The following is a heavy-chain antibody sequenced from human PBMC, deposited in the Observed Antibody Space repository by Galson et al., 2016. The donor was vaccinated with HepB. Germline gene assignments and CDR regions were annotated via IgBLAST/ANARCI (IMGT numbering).Heavy chain of an antibody. V-gene: IGHV5-51*01. J-gene: IGHJ6*02. CDR1: GYSFSSYL. CDR2: IYPRDSEI. D-gene: IGHD6-13*01. Sequence: QSGAEVKKPGESLAISCKGSGYSFSSYLIAWVRQMPGKGLEWMGIIYPRDSEIRYSPSFEGQVTIAADKSTSPAYLQWSSLKASDTAIYYCARAHSYSDSWFYYYYGMDVWGQGTTVAVS. CDR3: ARAHSYSDSWFYYYYGMDV.